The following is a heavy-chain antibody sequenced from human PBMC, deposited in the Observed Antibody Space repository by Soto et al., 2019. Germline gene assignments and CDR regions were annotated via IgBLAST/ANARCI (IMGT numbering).Heavy chain of an antibody. J-gene: IGHJ6*02. CDR1: GGTFSSYT. CDR3: GRDQGVWFWQFRYYYSGMDV. Sequence: SVKVSCKACGGTFSSYTISWVRQAPGQGLEWMGRIIPILGIANYAQKFQGRVTITADKSTSTAYMELSSLRSEDKAVYYCGRDQGVWFWQFRYYYSGMDVWGQLTTVTVSS. V-gene: IGHV1-69*04. D-gene: IGHD3-10*01. CDR2: IIPILGIA.